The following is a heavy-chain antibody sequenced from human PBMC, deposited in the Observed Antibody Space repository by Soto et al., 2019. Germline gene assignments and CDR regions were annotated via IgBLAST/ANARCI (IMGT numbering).Heavy chain of an antibody. J-gene: IGHJ6*02. CDR1: GGIFSNFV. D-gene: IGHD3-3*02. CDR2: NIPLFGTP. Sequence: ASVKVSCKASGGIFSNFVVSWVRQAPGQGLEWVGGNIPLFGTPSNAQKFQGRITMTADESTSTAYMELSSLTSEDTAVYYCATRDTDHPFLVPQYGTDVWGQGTKVTVSS. V-gene: IGHV1-69*13. CDR3: ATRDTDHPFLVPQYGTDV.